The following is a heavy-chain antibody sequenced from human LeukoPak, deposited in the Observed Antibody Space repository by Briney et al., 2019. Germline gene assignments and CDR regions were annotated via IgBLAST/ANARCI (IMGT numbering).Heavy chain of an antibody. CDR3: ARTPYCSSTSCFAEYFQH. Sequence: SETLSLTCTVSGGSISSSSYYWGWIRQPPGKGLEWIGSIYYSGSTYYNPSLKSRVTISVDTSKNQFSLKLSPVTAADTAVYYCARTPYCSSTSCFAEYFQHWGQGTLVTVSS. V-gene: IGHV4-39*01. J-gene: IGHJ1*01. CDR2: IYYSGST. CDR1: GGSISSSSYY. D-gene: IGHD2-2*01.